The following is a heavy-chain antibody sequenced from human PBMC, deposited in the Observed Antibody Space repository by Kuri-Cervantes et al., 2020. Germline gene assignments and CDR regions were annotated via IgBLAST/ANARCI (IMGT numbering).Heavy chain of an antibody. CDR2: FSSSSNYI. V-gene: IGHV3-21*01. CDR1: GFTFSGYN. D-gene: IGHD4-23*01. J-gene: IGHJ3*02. CDR3: AREATDYGGNSPGGRWSTADAFDI. Sequence: GGSLRLSCAASGFTFSGYNMNWVRQAPGKGLEWVSFFSSSSNYIYYADSVKGRFTISRDNAKNSLYLQMNSLRAEDTAVYYCAREATDYGGNSPGGRWSTADAFDIWGQGTMVTVSS.